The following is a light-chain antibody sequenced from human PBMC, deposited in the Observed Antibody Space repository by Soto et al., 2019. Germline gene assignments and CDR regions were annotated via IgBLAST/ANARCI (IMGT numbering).Light chain of an antibody. CDR2: EVS. V-gene: IGLV2-8*01. J-gene: IGLJ1*01. CDR3: NSYAGSSNFV. CDR1: SSDVGDYNY. Sequence: QFALTQPPSASGSPGQSVTISCTGTSSDVGDYNYVSWYQQHPGKAPKLMIYEVSKRPSGVPDRFSGSKSGSTASLTVSGLQAEDEADYFCNSYAGSSNFVFGTGTKVTVL.